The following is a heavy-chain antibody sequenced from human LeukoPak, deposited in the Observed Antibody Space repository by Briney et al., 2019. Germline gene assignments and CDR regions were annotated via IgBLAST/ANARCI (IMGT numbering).Heavy chain of an antibody. D-gene: IGHD5-18*01. V-gene: IGHV3-48*03. Sequence: GGSLRLSCAASGFTFSTYEMNWVRQAPGKGLEWVSYISSTGSTIYYADSVKGRFTISRDNAKNSLNLEMNSLRGEDTAVYYCVRGPGYSYGAYYCYGMDVWGQGTTVTV. CDR1: GFTFSTYE. CDR2: ISSTGSTI. J-gene: IGHJ6*02. CDR3: VRGPGYSYGAYYCYGMDV.